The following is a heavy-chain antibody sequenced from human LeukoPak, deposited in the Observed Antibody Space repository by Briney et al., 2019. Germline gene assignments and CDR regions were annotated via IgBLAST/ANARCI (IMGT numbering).Heavy chain of an antibody. J-gene: IGHJ4*02. CDR1: GFIFSSYS. V-gene: IGHV3-21*01. D-gene: IGHD4-17*01. CDR3: ARVWSGDYSYFDY. CDR2: FSSSSSYI. Sequence: GGSLRLSCAASGFIFSSYSMNWVRQAPGKGLEWVSSFSSSSSYIYYADSVKGRFTISRDNAKNSLYLQMNSLRAEDTAVYYCARVWSGDYSYFDYWGQGTLVTVSS.